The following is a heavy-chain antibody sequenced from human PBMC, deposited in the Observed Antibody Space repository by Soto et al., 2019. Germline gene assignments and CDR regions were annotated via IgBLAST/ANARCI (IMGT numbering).Heavy chain of an antibody. Sequence: QVQLVQSGAEVKKPGASVRVSCKASGYTFTSYDIYWVRQATGQGLEWMGWMNPFSGNAVYTQKFQDRVTITRDTSINTAYIEMSALKSDDTAVNYCTSGHGNHWGQGSLVTVSS. CDR1: GYTFTSYD. CDR3: TSGHGNH. V-gene: IGHV1-8*02. J-gene: IGHJ4*02. CDR2: MNPFSGNA.